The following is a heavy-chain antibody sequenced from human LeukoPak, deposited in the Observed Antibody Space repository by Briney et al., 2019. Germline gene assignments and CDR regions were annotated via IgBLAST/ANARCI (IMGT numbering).Heavy chain of an antibody. J-gene: IGHJ4*02. V-gene: IGHV4-34*01. CDR2: INHSGST. CDR1: GGSFSGYY. CDR3: ASLVTYSSSWSLGY. D-gene: IGHD6-13*01. Sequence: SETLSLTCAVYGGSFSGYYWSWIRQPPGKGLEWIGEINHSGSTNYNPSLESRVTISVGTSKNQFSLKLSSVTAADPAVYYCASLVTYSSSWSLGYWGQGTLVTVSS.